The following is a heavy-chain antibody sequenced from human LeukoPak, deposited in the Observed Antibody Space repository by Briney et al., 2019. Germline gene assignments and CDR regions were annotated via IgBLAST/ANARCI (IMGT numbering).Heavy chain of an antibody. J-gene: IGHJ5*02. Sequence: GGSLRLSCAASGFTFSSYGMHWVRQAPGKGLEWVAFIRYDGSNKYYADSVKGRFTISRDNSKNTLYLQMNSLRAEDTAVYYCAKDWGRLKWVPAAYGFDPWGQGTLLTVSS. D-gene: IGHD2-2*01. CDR2: IRYDGSNK. CDR3: AKDWGRLKWVPAAYGFDP. V-gene: IGHV3-30*02. CDR1: GFTFSSYG.